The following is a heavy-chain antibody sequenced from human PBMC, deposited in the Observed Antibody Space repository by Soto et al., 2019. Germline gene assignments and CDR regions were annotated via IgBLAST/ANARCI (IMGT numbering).Heavy chain of an antibody. CDR3: ARDRRQLGVDP. Sequence: QLQLQESGSGLVKPSQTLSLTCAVSGGSISSGGYSWSRIRQPPGKGLEWIGYIYHSGSTYYNPSLKSRVTISLDRSKNQFSLKLSSVTAADTAVYYCARDRRQLGVDPWGQGTLVTVSS. V-gene: IGHV4-30-2*01. D-gene: IGHD6-6*01. J-gene: IGHJ5*02. CDR2: IYHSGST. CDR1: GGSISSGGYS.